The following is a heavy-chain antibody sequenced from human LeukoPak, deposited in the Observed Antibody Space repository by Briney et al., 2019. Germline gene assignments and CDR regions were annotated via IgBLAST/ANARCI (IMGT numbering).Heavy chain of an antibody. Sequence: GGSLRLSCAASGFTFSRYEMNWVREAPGKGREWVSYISSSGSTIYYADSVKGRFTISRDNAKNSLYLQMNSLRAEDTAVYYCARDPYYGDYVVWGQGTLVTVSS. J-gene: IGHJ4*02. CDR2: ISSSGSTI. V-gene: IGHV3-48*03. CDR3: ARDPYYGDYVV. D-gene: IGHD4-17*01. CDR1: GFTFSRYE.